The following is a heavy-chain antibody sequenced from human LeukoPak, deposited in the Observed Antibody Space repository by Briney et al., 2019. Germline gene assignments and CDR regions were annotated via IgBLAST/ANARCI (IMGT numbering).Heavy chain of an antibody. V-gene: IGHV3-30-3*01. J-gene: IGHJ4*02. Sequence: GGSLRLSCAASGFTFRNYVIHWVRQAPGKGLEWVAVTSSDLNVKLYADPVKGRFTISRGNSRSTLYLQMNSLRPEDTAIYYCAREGYYGSGSPPSLYFDYWGQGTLVTVSS. CDR1: GFTFRNYV. CDR2: TSSDLNVK. D-gene: IGHD3-10*01. CDR3: AREGYYGSGSPPSLYFDY.